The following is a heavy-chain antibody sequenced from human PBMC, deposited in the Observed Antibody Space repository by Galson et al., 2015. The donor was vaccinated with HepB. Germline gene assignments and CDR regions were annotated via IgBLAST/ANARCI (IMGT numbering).Heavy chain of an antibody. CDR3: AREGIAAVTNPGDY. CDR2: ITPIFGTS. J-gene: IGHJ4*02. CDR1: GFTFSSYT. D-gene: IGHD6-13*01. Sequence: SVKVSCKASGFTFSSYTMNWVRQAPGQGLEWMGGITPIFGTSNYAHKFQGRVTITADETTSTAYMEMSSLRSEDTAVYYWAREGIAAVTNPGDYWGQGTLVTVSS. V-gene: IGHV1-69*13.